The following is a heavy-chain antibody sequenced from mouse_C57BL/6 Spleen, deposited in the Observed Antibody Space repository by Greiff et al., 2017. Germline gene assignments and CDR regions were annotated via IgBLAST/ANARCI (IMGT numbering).Heavy chain of an antibody. CDR2: IYPGDGDT. CDR3: AIYDYARTDSAY. Sequence: QVQLQQSGAELVKPGASVKLSCKASGYAFSSYWMNWVKQRPGKGLEWIGQIYPGDGDTNYNGKFKGTATLTADNSSSTASMQLSSLTSEDSAVSFSAIYDYARTDSAYWGQGTTLSVSS. CDR1: GYAFSSYW. J-gene: IGHJ2*01. V-gene: IGHV1-80*01. D-gene: IGHD2-4*01.